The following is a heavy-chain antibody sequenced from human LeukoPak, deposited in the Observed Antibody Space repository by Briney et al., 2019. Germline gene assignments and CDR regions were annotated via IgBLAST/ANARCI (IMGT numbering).Heavy chain of an antibody. CDR1: GYTFTSYG. J-gene: IGHJ3*02. CDR2: ISAYNGNT. Sequence: ASVKVSCKASGYTFTSYGISWVRQAPGQGLEWMGWISAYNGNTNYAQKLQGRVTMTTDTSTSTAYMELRSLRSDDTAVYYCARSAHRSSWRNDAFDIWGQGTMVTVSS. D-gene: IGHD6-13*01. CDR3: ARSAHRSSWRNDAFDI. V-gene: IGHV1-18*01.